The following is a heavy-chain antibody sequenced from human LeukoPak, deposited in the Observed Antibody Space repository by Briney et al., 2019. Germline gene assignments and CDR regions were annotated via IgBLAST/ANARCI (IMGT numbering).Heavy chain of an antibody. Sequence: ASVKVSCKVSGYTLTELSMHWVRQAPGKGREWMGGFDPEDGETIYAQKFQGRVTMTEDTSTDTAYMELSSLRSEDTAVYYCATGFTSAAGAYGMDVWGQGTTVTVSS. V-gene: IGHV1-24*01. CDR3: ATGFTSAAGAYGMDV. D-gene: IGHD6-13*01. CDR1: GYTLTELS. J-gene: IGHJ6*02. CDR2: FDPEDGET.